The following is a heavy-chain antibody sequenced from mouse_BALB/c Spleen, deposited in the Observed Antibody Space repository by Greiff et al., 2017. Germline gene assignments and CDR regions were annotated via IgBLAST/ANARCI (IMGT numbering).Heavy chain of an antibody. D-gene: IGHD2-3*01. CDR3: ARGVGGYYEVGYFDV. CDR2: ISDGGSYT. J-gene: IGHJ1*01. V-gene: IGHV5-4*02. Sequence: EVKLVESGGGLVKPGGSLKLSCAASGFTFSDYYMYWVRQTPEKRLEWVATISDGGSYTYYPDSVKGRFTISRDNAKNNLYLQMSSLKSEDTAMYYCARGVGGYYEVGYFDVWGAGTTVTVSS. CDR1: GFTFSDYY.